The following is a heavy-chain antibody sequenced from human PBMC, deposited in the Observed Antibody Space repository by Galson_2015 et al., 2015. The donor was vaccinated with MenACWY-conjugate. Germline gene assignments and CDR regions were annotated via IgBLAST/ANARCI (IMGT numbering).Heavy chain of an antibody. CDR2: IYYSEGT. J-gene: IGHJ6*02. D-gene: IGHD4-11*01. Sequence: PPGNGLEWLGYIYYSEGTNYNPSLKSRVTISVDTSKNQFSLKLSSVTAADTAVYYCARDQDDYSNPGRGGMDVWGQGTTVTVSS. V-gene: IGHV4-59*01. CDR3: ARDQDDYSNPGRGGMDV.